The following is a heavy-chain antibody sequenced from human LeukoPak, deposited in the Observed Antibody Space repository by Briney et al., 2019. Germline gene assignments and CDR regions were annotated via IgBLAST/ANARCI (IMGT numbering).Heavy chain of an antibody. V-gene: IGHV3-30*02. CDR3: AKDEAYDFWSGRSID. CDR2: IRYDGSNK. D-gene: IGHD3-3*01. Sequence: GGSLRLSCAASGFSFSGYGMHWVRQAPGKGLEWVAFIRYDGSNKYYADSVKGRFTISRDNSKNTLYLQMNSLRAEDTAVYYCAKDEAYDFWSGRSIDWGQGTLVTVSS. J-gene: IGHJ4*02. CDR1: GFSFSGYG.